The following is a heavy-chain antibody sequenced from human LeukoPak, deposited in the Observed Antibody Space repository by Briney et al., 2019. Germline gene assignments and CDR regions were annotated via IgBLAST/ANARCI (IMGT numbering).Heavy chain of an antibody. Sequence: PSETLSLTCTVSGDSISPYYWTWIRQPPGKGLEWIGNIHYRGSANYNPSLKSRLTISVDTSKNHLSLRLNSVTAADTAVYYCARHLSGSYYFFDYWGQGTLVTVSS. D-gene: IGHD1-26*01. CDR1: GDSISPYY. CDR3: ARHLSGSYYFFDY. CDR2: IHYRGSA. V-gene: IGHV4-59*08. J-gene: IGHJ4*02.